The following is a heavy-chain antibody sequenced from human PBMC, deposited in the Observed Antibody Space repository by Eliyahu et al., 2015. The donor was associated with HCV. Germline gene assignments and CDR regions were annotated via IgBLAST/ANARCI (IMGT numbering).Heavy chain of an antibody. CDR3: ARDVQETGTNYYYGMDV. Sequence: QVQLVQSGAEVKKPGSSVKVSCKASGGTFSSYAISWVRQAPGQGLGWMGGIIPXFGTANYAQKFQGRVTITADESTSTAYMELSSLRSEDTAVYYCARDVQETGTNYYYGMDVWGQGTTVTVS. CDR2: IIPXFGTA. V-gene: IGHV1-69*01. D-gene: IGHD1-7*01. CDR1: GGTFSSYA. J-gene: IGHJ6*02.